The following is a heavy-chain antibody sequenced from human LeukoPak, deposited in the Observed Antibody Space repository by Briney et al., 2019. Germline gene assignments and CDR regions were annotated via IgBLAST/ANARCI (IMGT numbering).Heavy chain of an antibody. CDR1: GGSISSYY. D-gene: IGHD3-16*01. CDR2: IYYSGST. J-gene: IGHJ3*02. CDR3: ARSGGGLQFDI. Sequence: PSETLSLTCTVSGGSISSYYWSWIRQPPGKGLEWIGYIYYSGSTSYNPSLKSRVTTSVDTSKNHFSLKLTSVTATDTAMYYCARSGGGLQFDIWGQGTMVTVSS. V-gene: IGHV4-59*01.